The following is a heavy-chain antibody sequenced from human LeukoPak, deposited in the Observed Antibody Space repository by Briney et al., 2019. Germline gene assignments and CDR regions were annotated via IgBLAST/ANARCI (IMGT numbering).Heavy chain of an antibody. D-gene: IGHD4-17*01. J-gene: IGHJ4*02. CDR1: GFTFSSYA. V-gene: IGHV3-30*18. CDR3: AKDQSDYAGYYFDY. CDR2: ISYDGSNK. Sequence: GGSLRLSCAASGFTFSSYAMHWVRQAPGKGLEWVAIISYDGSNKFYADSVKGRFAISRDNSKNTLFLQMDSLRAEDTAVYYCAKDQSDYAGYYFDYWGQGTLVTVSS.